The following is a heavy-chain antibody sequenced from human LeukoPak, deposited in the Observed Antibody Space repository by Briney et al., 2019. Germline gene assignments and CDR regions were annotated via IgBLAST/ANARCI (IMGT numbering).Heavy chain of an antibody. CDR2: IYYSGST. Sequence: SETLSLTCTVSGGSISSYYWSWIRQPPGKGLEWIGYIYYSGSTNYNPSLKSRVTISVDTSKNQFSLDMTSVTVADTAVYYCTTYSDITGSFDHWGQGTLVTVSS. V-gene: IGHV4-59*01. D-gene: IGHD3-22*01. J-gene: IGHJ4*02. CDR1: GGSISSYY. CDR3: TTYSDITGSFDH.